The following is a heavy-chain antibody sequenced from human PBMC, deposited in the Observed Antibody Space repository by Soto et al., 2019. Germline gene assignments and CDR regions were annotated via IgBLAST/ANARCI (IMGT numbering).Heavy chain of an antibody. CDR3: AWGLSGGLDC. Sequence: QEQTVESGGGVVQPGRSLRVSCAASGFRFSNYDMHWVRQAPGKGLEWVASISYDGNNNYYADSVKGRFTISRDNSKKNMYLQMNSLRPEDTAVYYCAWGLSGGLDCWGQGTPVTVSS. J-gene: IGHJ4*02. CDR1: GFRFSNYD. CDR2: ISYDGNNN. V-gene: IGHV3-30*14. D-gene: IGHD1-26*01.